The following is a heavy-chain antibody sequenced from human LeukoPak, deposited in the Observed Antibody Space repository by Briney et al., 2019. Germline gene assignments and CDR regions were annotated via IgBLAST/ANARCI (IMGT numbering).Heavy chain of an antibody. CDR1: GYTFTSYD. Sequence: ASVKVSCKASGYTFTSYDINWVRQATGQGLEWMGWMNPNSGNTGYAQKFQGRVTMTRNTSISTAYMELSSLRSEDTAVYYCARGSRAYCSSTSCYTSPLNRVNLDWFDPWGQGTLVTVSS. V-gene: IGHV1-8*01. CDR3: ARGSRAYCSSTSCYTSPLNRVNLDWFDP. D-gene: IGHD2-2*02. J-gene: IGHJ5*02. CDR2: MNPNSGNT.